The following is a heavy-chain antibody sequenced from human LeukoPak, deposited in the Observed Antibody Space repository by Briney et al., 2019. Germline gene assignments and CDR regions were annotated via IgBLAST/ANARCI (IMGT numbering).Heavy chain of an antibody. Sequence: GGSLRLSCAASGFSFSSYAMSWVRQAPGKGLEWVSGISGGGGTVYAESVKGRFIISRDNSKNTLHLQMNSLRAEDTAVYYCARDLYRIVVVPHYFDYWGQGTLVTVSS. J-gene: IGHJ4*02. CDR2: ISGGGGT. V-gene: IGHV3-23*01. CDR3: ARDLYRIVVVPHYFDY. CDR1: GFSFSSYA. D-gene: IGHD3-22*01.